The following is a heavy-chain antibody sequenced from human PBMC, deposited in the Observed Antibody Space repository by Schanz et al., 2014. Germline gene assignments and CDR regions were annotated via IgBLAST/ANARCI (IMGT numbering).Heavy chain of an antibody. D-gene: IGHD4-17*01. Sequence: EVQLVESGGGLVQPGGSQRLSCAASGFIVSSTYMTWVRQAPGKGLEWVSLVSASGGGPFYADSVKGRFTISRDNAKNSVFLQMNRLRAEDTAVYYCARDAVTSVLTPGLYYWGQGTLVTVSS. J-gene: IGHJ4*02. V-gene: IGHV3-23*04. CDR2: SASGGGP. CDR3: ARDAVTSVLTPGLYY. CDR1: GFIVSSTY.